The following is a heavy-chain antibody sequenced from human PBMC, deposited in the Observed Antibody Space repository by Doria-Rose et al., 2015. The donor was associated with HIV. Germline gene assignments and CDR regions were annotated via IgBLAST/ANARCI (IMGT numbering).Heavy chain of an antibody. CDR3: AKAPIIGPRYYFYMDV. D-gene: IGHD2-15*01. V-gene: IGHV3-9*01. CDR1: GFSFESYA. Sequence: VQLVQSGGGLVQPGRSLGLSCVGSGFSFESYAMHWVRLAPGKGLEWAAGISWDSGAKGNADSVEGRFTISRDNAKKPVYLEMRSLRPEDTAFYYCAKAPIIGPRYYFYMDVWGKGTSVTVSS. J-gene: IGHJ6*03. CDR2: ISWDSGAK.